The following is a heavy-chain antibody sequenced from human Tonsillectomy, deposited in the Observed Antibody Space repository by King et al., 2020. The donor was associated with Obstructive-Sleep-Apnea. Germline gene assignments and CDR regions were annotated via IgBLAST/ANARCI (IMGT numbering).Heavy chain of an antibody. CDR3: ARAQWQHLVKGGFDY. J-gene: IGHJ4*02. CDR1: GGSLSGYF. CDR2: INHSGTT. D-gene: IGHD6-13*01. V-gene: IGHV4-34*01. Sequence: VQLQQWGAGLLKPSETLSLTCAVYGGSLSGYFWSWIRQPPGKGLEWIGEINHSGTTNYNPSLKSRVPLSVDTSKNQVSLRLSSVTAAVTAVYFCARAQWQHLVKGGFDYWGQGTLVTVSS.